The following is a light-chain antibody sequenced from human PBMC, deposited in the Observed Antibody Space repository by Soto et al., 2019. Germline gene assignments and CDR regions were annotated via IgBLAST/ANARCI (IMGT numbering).Light chain of an antibody. Sequence: EIMMTQSPATLSVSPGERATLSCRASQSVRNNLAWYQQKPGQAPRLLIYYASLRATGIPARFSGSGSGTEFTLTISSLQSEAFALYYCQQYNNWPPITFGQGTRLEIK. J-gene: IGKJ5*01. CDR2: YAS. CDR1: QSVRNN. V-gene: IGKV3-15*01. CDR3: QQYNNWPPIT.